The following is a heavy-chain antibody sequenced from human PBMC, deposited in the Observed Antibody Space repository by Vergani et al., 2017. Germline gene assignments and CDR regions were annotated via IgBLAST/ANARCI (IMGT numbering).Heavy chain of an antibody. CDR3: ARVTRGIAADADFDY. CDR2: INPNSGGT. CDR1: GYTFTGYY. V-gene: IGHV1-2*02. Sequence: QVQLVQSGAEVKKPGASVKVSCKASGYTFTGYYMHWVRQAPGQGLEWMGWINPNSGGTNYAQKFQGRVTMNRDTSISTAYMELSRLRSDDTAVYYCARVTRGIAADADFDYWGQGTLVTVSS. D-gene: IGHD6-25*01. J-gene: IGHJ4*02.